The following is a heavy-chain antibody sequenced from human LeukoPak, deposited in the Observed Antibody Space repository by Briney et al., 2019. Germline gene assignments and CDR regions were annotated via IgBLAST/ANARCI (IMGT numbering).Heavy chain of an antibody. Sequence: PGGSLRLSCAASGFTFSNYAMSWVRQAPGKGLEWVVVISYDGSRKHYGDSVRGRFSISRDNSESTLFLQMNSLTTDDTSVYFCAKYAYNWNAPDGFDMWGQGTMVIVSS. D-gene: IGHD1-1*01. CDR2: ISYDGSRK. CDR1: GFTFSNYA. J-gene: IGHJ3*02. CDR3: AKYAYNWNAPDGFDM. V-gene: IGHV3-30*18.